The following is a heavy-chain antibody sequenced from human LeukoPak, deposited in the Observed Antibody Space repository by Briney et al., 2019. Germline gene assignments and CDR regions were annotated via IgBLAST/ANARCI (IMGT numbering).Heavy chain of an antibody. CDR1: GYTLTSYG. Sequence: ASVKVSCKASGYTLTSYGISWVRQAPGQGLEWMGWISGYNGNTHYAQKVQGRVTMTADTSTTTAYMELRSLRSDDTAVYYCARDARSGSYFYDYWGQGTLVTVSS. J-gene: IGHJ4*02. CDR2: ISGYNGNT. V-gene: IGHV1-18*01. CDR3: ARDARSGSYFYDY. D-gene: IGHD1-26*01.